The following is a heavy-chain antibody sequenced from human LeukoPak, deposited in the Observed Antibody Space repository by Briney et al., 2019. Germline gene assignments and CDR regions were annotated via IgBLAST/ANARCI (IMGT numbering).Heavy chain of an antibody. Sequence: GGSLRLSCAASGFTFSSYEMNWVRQAPGKGLEWVSYISSSGSTIYYADSVKGRFTISRDNAKTALYLQMNSLRAEDTAVYYCARHLSGVTGYTYGRGIDYWGQGTLVTVSS. V-gene: IGHV3-48*03. CDR3: ARHLSGVTGYTYGRGIDY. CDR1: GFTFSSYE. D-gene: IGHD5-18*01. CDR2: ISSSGSTI. J-gene: IGHJ4*02.